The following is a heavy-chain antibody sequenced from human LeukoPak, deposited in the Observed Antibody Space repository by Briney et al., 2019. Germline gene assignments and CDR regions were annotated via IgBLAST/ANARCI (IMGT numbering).Heavy chain of an antibody. CDR2: IRQDGSEK. V-gene: IGHV3-7*01. CDR1: AFTSTTYW. CDR3: ARAGGRYFDWLSP. J-gene: IGHJ5*02. D-gene: IGHD3-9*01. Sequence: AARSRRPSSPASAFTSTTYWTSCVRQPPRKVREWEANIRQDGSEKYYVDSVKGRFTISRDNAKNSLYLQMNSLRAEDTAVYYCARAGGRYFDWLSPWGQGTLVTVSS.